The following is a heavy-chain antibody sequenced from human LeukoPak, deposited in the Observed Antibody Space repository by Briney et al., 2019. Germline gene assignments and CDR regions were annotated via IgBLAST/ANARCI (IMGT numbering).Heavy chain of an antibody. CDR2: INPNSGDT. CDR3: ARVRTDYDFWKGNFMDV. Sequence: ASVKVSCKASGYTFTGYYMHWVRQAPGQGFEWMGWINPNSGDTNYAQKFQGRVTMTRDTSISTAHMELSRLRSDDTAVYYCARVRTDYDFWKGNFMDVWGQGTTVTVSS. D-gene: IGHD3-3*01. V-gene: IGHV1-2*02. J-gene: IGHJ6*02. CDR1: GYTFTGYY.